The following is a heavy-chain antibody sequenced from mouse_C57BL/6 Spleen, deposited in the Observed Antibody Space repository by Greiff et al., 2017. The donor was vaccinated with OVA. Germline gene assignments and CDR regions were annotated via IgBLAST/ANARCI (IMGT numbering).Heavy chain of an antibody. D-gene: IGHD2-13*01. Sequence: VQLQQSGPELVKPGASVKLSCKASGYAFSSSWMNWVKQRPGKGLEWIGRIYPGDGDTNYNGKFKGKATLTADKSSSTAYMQLSSLTSEDSAVDCGGRKGDWDWYLDVWGKGTTVTVSS. CDR3: GRKGDWDWYLDV. J-gene: IGHJ1*03. V-gene: IGHV1-82*01. CDR1: GYAFSSSW. CDR2: IYPGDGDT.